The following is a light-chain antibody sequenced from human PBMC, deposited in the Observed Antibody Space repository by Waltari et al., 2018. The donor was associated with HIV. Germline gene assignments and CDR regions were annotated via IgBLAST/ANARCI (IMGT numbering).Light chain of an antibody. CDR2: GAS. J-gene: IGKJ1*01. V-gene: IGKV1-39*01. CDR1: QSNNNF. CDR3: QQSYTTRWT. Sequence: DIQMTQSPSSLSASVGDRATITCRASQSNNNFLNWYQQKPGKAPKLLIYGASRLHSGVPSRFSGSGSGTDFTLTVHSLQPEDFATYYCQQSYTTRWTFGLGTKVEMK.